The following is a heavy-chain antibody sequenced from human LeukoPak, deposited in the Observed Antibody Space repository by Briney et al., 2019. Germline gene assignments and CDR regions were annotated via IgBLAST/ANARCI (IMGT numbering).Heavy chain of an antibody. CDR3: AREVRGYYFDY. D-gene: IGHD3-22*01. V-gene: IGHV3-53*01. J-gene: IGHJ4*02. CDR2: ISSGGNT. CDR1: GSIVSSNY. Sequence: GGSLRLSCAASGSIVSSNYMRWVRQAPGKGLEWVSVISSGGNTYYADSVKGRFTISRDISKNTLYLQMNGLRAEDTAVYYCAREVRGYYFDYWGQGALVTVSS.